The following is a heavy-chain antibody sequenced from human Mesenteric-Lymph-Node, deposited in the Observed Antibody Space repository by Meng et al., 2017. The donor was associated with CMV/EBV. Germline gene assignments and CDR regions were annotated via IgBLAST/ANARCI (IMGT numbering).Heavy chain of an antibody. Sequence: ASVKVSCKASGYTFTSYAMHWVRQAPRQGLEWMGWINPNSGVTNYAQKFQGRVTMTRDTSISTAYMELSRLRSDDTAVYYCARAYCSSTSCYLVAGYWGQGTLVTVSS. CDR2: INPNSGVT. V-gene: IGHV1-2*02. D-gene: IGHD2-2*01. CDR3: ARAYCSSTSCYLVAGY. J-gene: IGHJ4*02. CDR1: GYTFTSYA.